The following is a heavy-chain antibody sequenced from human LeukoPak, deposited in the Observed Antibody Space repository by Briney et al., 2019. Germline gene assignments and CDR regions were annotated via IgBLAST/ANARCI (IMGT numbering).Heavy chain of an antibody. CDR1: GFTFDDYA. J-gene: IGHJ6*02. V-gene: IGHV3-43D*03. CDR3: AKASRSGTYYPNLYYYFGMDV. Sequence: GGSLRLSCAASGFTFDDYAMYWVRQAPGRGLEWVSLISWNGGSTYYADSVKGRFTISRDNSKNSPYLQMNSLRAKDTALYYCAKASRSGTYYPNLYYYFGMDVWGQGTTVTVSS. D-gene: IGHD3-10*01. CDR2: ISWNGGST.